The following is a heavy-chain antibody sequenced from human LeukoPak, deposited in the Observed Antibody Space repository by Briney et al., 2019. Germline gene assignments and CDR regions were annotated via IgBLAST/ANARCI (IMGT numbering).Heavy chain of an antibody. V-gene: IGHV4-34*01. J-gene: IGHJ6*03. CDR3: ARSSEGRYSYDSSGFSYYYYYMDV. CDR1: GWSFSGYS. CDR2: INHSGNI. Sequence: SETLSLTCAVYGWSFSGYSWSWIRQPPGKGLEWIGEINHSGNINYDPSLKSRVTISVDTSKNHFSLKLSSVTAADTAVYYCARSSEGRYSYDSSGFSYYYYYMDVWGKGTTVTISS. D-gene: IGHD3-22*01.